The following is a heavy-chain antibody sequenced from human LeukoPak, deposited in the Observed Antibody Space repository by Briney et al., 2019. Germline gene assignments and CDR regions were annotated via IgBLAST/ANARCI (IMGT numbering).Heavy chain of an antibody. CDR1: GFTFSDSA. Sequence: PGGSLRLSCAASGFTFSDSAMHWVRQASGKGLEWVGRIRSKAFSYATVYGESVKGRFTISRDDSKKMAYLQMNSLKTDDTAVYYCTRQIYGAAPDFDYWGQGTLVTVSS. CDR2: IRSKAFSYAT. J-gene: IGHJ4*02. D-gene: IGHD4-17*01. CDR3: TRQIYGAAPDFDY. V-gene: IGHV3-73*01.